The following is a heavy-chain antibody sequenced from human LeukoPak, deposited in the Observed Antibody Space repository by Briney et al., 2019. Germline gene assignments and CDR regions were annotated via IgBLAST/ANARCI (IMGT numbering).Heavy chain of an antibody. CDR1: GFTFDDYA. CDR3: AKHGPLMGIWGLFDY. CDR2: ISGDGGST. Sequence: PGGSLRLSCAASGFTFDDYAMHWVRQAPGKGLEWVSLISGDGGSTYYADSVKGRFTISRDNSKNSLYLQMNSLRTEDTALYYCAKHGPLMGIWGLFDYWGQGTLVTVSS. J-gene: IGHJ4*02. D-gene: IGHD2-8*01. V-gene: IGHV3-43*02.